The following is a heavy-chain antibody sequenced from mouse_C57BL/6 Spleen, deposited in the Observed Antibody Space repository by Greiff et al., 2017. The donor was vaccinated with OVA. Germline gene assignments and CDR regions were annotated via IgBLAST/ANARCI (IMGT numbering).Heavy chain of an antibody. CDR1: GFSLTSYG. D-gene: IGHD4-1*01. V-gene: IGHV2-2*01. Sequence: VQLQQSGPGLVQPSQSLSITCTVSGFSLTSYGVHWVRQSPGKGLEWLGVIWSGGSTDYTAAFISRLSISKDNSTSQVFFKMNSLQADDTAIYYCARRTGTGYFDVWGTGTTVTVSS. CDR3: ARRTGTGYFDV. J-gene: IGHJ1*03. CDR2: IWSGGST.